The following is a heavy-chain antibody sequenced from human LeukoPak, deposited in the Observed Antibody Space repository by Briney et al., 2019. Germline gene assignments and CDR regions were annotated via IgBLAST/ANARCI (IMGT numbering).Heavy chain of an antibody. CDR2: INHSGST. CDR3: ARAGDYVWGTYSM. D-gene: IGHD3-16*01. CDR1: GGSFSGYY. J-gene: IGHJ4*02. V-gene: IGHV4-34*01. Sequence: PSETLSLTCGVYGGSFSGYYWSWIRQPPGKGLELIGEINHSGSTNYNPSLKSRVTISVDTSKHQFSLKVISVTAADTALYYCARAGDYVWGTYSMWGQGILVTVSS.